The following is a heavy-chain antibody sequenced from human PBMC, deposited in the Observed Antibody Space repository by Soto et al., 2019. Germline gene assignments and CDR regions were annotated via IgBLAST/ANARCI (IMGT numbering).Heavy chain of an antibody. J-gene: IGHJ6*02. CDR1: GFTFSSYS. D-gene: IGHD2-8*01. CDR2: ISSSSSYI. CDR3: ARDRGDVLMVYAHYGMDV. V-gene: IGHV3-21*01. Sequence: GGSLRLSCAASGFTFSSYSMNWVRQAPGKGLEWVSSISSSSSYIYYADSVKGRFTISRDNAKNSLYLQMNSLRAEDTAVYYCARDRGDVLMVYAHYGMDVWGQGTTVTVSS.